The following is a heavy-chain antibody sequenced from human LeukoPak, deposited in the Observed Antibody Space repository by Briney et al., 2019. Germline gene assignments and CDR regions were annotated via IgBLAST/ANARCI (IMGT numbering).Heavy chain of an antibody. CDR3: ARSLKVSAALDVFDI. D-gene: IGHD2-2*01. J-gene: IGHJ3*02. V-gene: IGHV3-21*01. CDR2: ISRSGGSI. Sequence: TGGSLRLSCAASEFTFSSHSMNWVRQAPGKGLEWVSSISRSGGSIYYADSLKGRFTISRDNAKNSLYLQMNSLRAEDTAVYFCARSLKVSAALDVFDIWGQGTMGTVSS. CDR1: EFTFSSHS.